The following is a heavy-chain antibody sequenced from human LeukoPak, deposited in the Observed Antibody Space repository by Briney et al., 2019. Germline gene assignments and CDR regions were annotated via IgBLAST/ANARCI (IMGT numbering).Heavy chain of an antibody. V-gene: IGHV3-30-3*01. CDR3: PKDLFDYYHSRGCLFDY. CDR2: ILYDGSNK. Sequence: GGSLRLSCAASGFTFSSFAMHWVRQAPGKGLEWVAVILYDGSNKYYADPVKGRFTISRKNSKNSLYLQMNSLRAEDTALYYCPKDLFDYYHSRGCLFDYWGQGTLVTVSS. J-gene: IGHJ4*02. CDR1: GFTFSSFA. D-gene: IGHD3-22*01.